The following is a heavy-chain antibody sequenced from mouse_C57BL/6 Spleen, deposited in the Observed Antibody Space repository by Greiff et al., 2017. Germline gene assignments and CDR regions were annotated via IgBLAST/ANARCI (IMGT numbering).Heavy chain of an antibody. Sequence: QVQLKASGAELARPGASVKLSCKASGYTFTSYGISWVKQRTGQGLEWIGEIYPRSGNTYYNEKFKGKATLTADKSSSTAYMELRSLTSEDSAVYFCAIYYDYDVSYAMDYWGQGTSVTVSS. CDR2: IYPRSGNT. V-gene: IGHV1-81*01. D-gene: IGHD2-4*01. CDR1: GYTFTSYG. CDR3: AIYYDYDVSYAMDY. J-gene: IGHJ4*01.